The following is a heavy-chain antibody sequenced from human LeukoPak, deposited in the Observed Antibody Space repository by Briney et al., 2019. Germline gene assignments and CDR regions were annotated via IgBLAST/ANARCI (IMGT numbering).Heavy chain of an antibody. CDR1: GGSISSYY. CDR3: ARHSICFDP. Sequence: SETLSLTCTVSGGSISSYYWSWIRQPPGKGLEWIGYISYSGSTNYNTSLKSRVTISVDTSKNQFSLKLTSVTAADTAVYYCARHSICFDPWGQGTLVTVSS. J-gene: IGHJ5*02. V-gene: IGHV4-59*08. CDR2: ISYSGST.